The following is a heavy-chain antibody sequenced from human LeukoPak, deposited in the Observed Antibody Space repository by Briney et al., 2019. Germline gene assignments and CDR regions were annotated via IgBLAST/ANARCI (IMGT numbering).Heavy chain of an antibody. CDR3: AKLWFGEFNGAFDY. D-gene: IGHD3-10*01. V-gene: IGHV3-23*01. J-gene: IGHJ4*02. CDR2: ISGSGGST. CDR1: GFTFSSYG. Sequence: GGSLRLSCAASGFTFSSYGMSWVRQAPGKGLEWVSAISGSGGSTYYADSVKGRFTISRDNSKNTLYLQMNSLRAEDTAVYYCAKLWFGEFNGAFDYWGQGTLVTVSS.